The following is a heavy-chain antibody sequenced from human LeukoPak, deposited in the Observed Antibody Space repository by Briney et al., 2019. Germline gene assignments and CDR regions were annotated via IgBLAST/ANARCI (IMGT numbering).Heavy chain of an antibody. D-gene: IGHD6-13*01. CDR1: GFTLSNYG. J-gene: IGHJ4*02. CDR3: ATPLIIAATGESAY. V-gene: IGHV3-30*02. Sequence: SGGSLRLSCAASGFTLSNYGIRWVRQAPGKGLEWVAVIRGGGSSKYYADSAKGRFTISRDISKNSLYLQMNSLIAEDTAVYYCATPLIIAATGESAYWGQGTLVTVSS. CDR2: IRGGGSSK.